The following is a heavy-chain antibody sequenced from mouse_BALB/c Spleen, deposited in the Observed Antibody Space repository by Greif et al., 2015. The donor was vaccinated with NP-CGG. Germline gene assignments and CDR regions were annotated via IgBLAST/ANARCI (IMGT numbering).Heavy chain of an antibody. Sequence: VQLQQSGPELVKPGASVKMSCKASGYTFTDYVISWVKQRTGQGLEWIGEIYPGSGSTYYNEKFKGKATLTADKPSNTAYMQLSSLTSEYSAVYFCARDYYGSSYRIYYAMDYWGQGTSVTVSS. CDR1: GYTFTDYV. D-gene: IGHD1-1*01. V-gene: IGHV1-77*01. J-gene: IGHJ4*01. CDR3: ARDYYGSSYRIYYAMDY. CDR2: IYPGSGST.